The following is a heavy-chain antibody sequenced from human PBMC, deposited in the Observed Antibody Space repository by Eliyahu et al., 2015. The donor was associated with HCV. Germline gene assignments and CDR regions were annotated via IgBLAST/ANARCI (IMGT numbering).Heavy chain of an antibody. V-gene: IGHV4-34*01. D-gene: IGHD1-7*01. CDR3: ATRGWNYGWFDP. CDR1: GGSFSGYY. Sequence: QVXLQQWGAGLLKPSETLSLTCGVYGGSFSGYYWSWIRQPPGKGLEWIGEINHSGXTHYNPSLKSRVTISVDTSKKQFSLKLSSVTAADTAVYYCATRGWNYGWFDPWGQGTLVTVSS. CDR2: INHSGXT. J-gene: IGHJ5*02.